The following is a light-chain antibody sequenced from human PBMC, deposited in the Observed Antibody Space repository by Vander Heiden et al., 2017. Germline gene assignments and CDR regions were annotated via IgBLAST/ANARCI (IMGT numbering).Light chain of an antibody. CDR3: SSYTSSSTYV. J-gene: IGLJ1*01. V-gene: IGLV2-14*03. CDR2: DVS. Sequence: QSALTQPASVSGSPGQSITISCTGTSSDVGGYNYVSWHQQHPGKAPKLMIYDVSNRPSGVSNRFSGSKSGNTASLTISGLQAEDEADYYCSSYTSSSTYVFGTGTKVTGL. CDR1: SSDVGGYNY.